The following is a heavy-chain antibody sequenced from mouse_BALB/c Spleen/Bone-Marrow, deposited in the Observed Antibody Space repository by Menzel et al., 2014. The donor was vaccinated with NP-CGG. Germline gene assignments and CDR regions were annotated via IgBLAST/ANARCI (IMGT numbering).Heavy chain of an antibody. CDR2: INPGSNTI. V-gene: IGHV4-1*02. Sequence: EVMLVESGGGLVQPGGSLKLSCAASGFDFSRYWMSWVRQAPGKGLEWIGEINPGSNTINYTPSLKDKFIISRDNAKNTLYLQMSKVRSEDTALYYCARLNYYGNLFVWGAGTTVTVSS. D-gene: IGHD1-1*01. J-gene: IGHJ1*01. CDR3: ARLNYYGNLFV. CDR1: GFDFSRYW.